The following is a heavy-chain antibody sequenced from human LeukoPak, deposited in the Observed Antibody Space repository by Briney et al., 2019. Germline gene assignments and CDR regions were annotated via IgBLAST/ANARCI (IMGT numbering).Heavy chain of an antibody. CDR2: ISGDDGIYR. V-gene: IGHV3-21*01. Sequence: GGSLRLSCAASGFTFSIYSMNWVRQAPGKGPEWVSSISGDDGIYRFYADSVKGRFTISRDNAKSSLYLQMNSLRVEDTAIYYCARVRMNIHGMDVWGQGTTVIVSS. CDR3: ARVRMNIHGMDV. CDR1: GFTFSIYS. D-gene: IGHD2-8*01. J-gene: IGHJ6*02.